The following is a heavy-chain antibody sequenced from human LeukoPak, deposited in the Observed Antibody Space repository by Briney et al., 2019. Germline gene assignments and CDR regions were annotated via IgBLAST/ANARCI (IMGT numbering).Heavy chain of an antibody. CDR1: GFTFDDYG. CDR3: AKFIAAPFYFDY. V-gene: IGHV3-20*04. J-gene: IGHJ4*02. D-gene: IGHD6-13*01. CDR2: INWNGGST. Sequence: GGSLRLSCAASGFTFDDYGLSWVRQAPGKGLEWVSGINWNGGSTGYADSVKGRFTISRDNAKNSLYLQMNSLRAEDTAVYYCAKFIAAPFYFDYWGQGTLVTVSS.